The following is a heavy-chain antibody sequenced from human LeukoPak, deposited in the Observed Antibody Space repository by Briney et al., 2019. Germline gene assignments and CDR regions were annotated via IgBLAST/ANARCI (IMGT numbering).Heavy chain of an antibody. J-gene: IGHJ4*02. CDR2: IYSGGST. CDR1: GFTVSSNY. V-gene: IGHV3-53*01. CDR3: ARVPYASGSYSLYFDY. D-gene: IGHD3-10*01. Sequence: GGSLRLSCAASGFTVSSNYMSWVRQAPGKGLEWVSVIYSGGSTYYADSVKGRFTISRDNSKNTLYLQMNSLRAEDTAVYYCARVPYASGSYSLYFDYWGQGTLVTVSS.